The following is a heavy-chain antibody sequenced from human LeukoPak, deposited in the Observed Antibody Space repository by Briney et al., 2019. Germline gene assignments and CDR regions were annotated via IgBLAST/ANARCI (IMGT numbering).Heavy chain of an antibody. CDR3: ARDNDSRDPPHFGY. D-gene: IGHD3-16*01. Sequence: ASVKVSCKASGYTFTGYYMHWVRQAPGQGLEWMGWINPNSGGTNYAQKFQGRVTMTRDTSISTAYMELSRLRSDDTAVYYCARDNDSRDPPHFGYWGQGTLVTVSS. CDR2: INPNSGGT. CDR1: GYTFTGYY. J-gene: IGHJ4*02. V-gene: IGHV1-2*02.